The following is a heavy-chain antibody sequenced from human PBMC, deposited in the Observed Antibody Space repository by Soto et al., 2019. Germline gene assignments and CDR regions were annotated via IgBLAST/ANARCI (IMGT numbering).Heavy chain of an antibody. CDR1: GFSFSTLA. J-gene: IGHJ4*02. CDR2: ITYNSDTT. Sequence: GGSLRLPCAASGFSFSTLAMGWVRQAPGKGLEWVSGITYNSDTTHYTDSVKGRFTISRDNSKSMLYLQMNGLRAEDTAVYYCAKDATRTSGWYYFDYWGQGALVTVSS. CDR3: AKDATRTSGWYYFDY. V-gene: IGHV3-23*01. D-gene: IGHD6-19*01.